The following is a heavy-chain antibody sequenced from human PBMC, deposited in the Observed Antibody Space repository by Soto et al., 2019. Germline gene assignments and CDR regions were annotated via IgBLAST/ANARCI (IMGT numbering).Heavy chain of an antibody. V-gene: IGHV3-7*01. CDR2: IKQDGSEK. D-gene: IGHD2-2*02. CDR3: AREFDCSSTSCYIDSYYYYYMDV. CDR1: GFTFSSYW. Sequence: GGSLRLSCAASGFTFSSYWMSWVRQAPGKGLEWVANIKQDGSEKYYVDSVKGRFTISRDNAKNSLYLQMNSLRAEDTAVYYCAREFDCSSTSCYIDSYYYYYMDVWGKGTTVTVSS. J-gene: IGHJ6*03.